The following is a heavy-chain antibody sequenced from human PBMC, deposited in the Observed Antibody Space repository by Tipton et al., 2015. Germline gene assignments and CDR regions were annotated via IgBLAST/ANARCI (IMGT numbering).Heavy chain of an antibody. CDR1: GYSITSHYY. CDR2: IYHTGNT. CDR3: ARAEYNLLGWVDP. Sequence: LRLSCAVSGYSITSHYYWAYIRQPPGQGLEWIGSIYHTGNTYYNPALKSRLTLSIDTSKNQFSLSLGSVTASDTAVYYCARAEYNLLGWVDPWGQGTPVTVSS. J-gene: IGHJ5*02. V-gene: IGHV4-38-2*01. D-gene: IGHD1-20*01.